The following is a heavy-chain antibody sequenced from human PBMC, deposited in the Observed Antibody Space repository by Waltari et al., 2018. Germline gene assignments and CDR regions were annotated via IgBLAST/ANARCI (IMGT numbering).Heavy chain of an antibody. CDR2: IIPILGIA. CDR1: GGTFSSYA. J-gene: IGHJ3*02. D-gene: IGHD2-21*01. V-gene: IGHV1-69*10. Sequence: QVQLVQSGAEVKKPGSSVKVSCKASGGTFSSYAISWVRQAPGQGLEWMGGIIPILGIANYAQKFQGRVTITADKSTSTAYMELSSLRSEDTAVYYCVGGVVIALDNPSVAFDIWGQGTMVTVSS. CDR3: VGGVVIALDNPSVAFDI.